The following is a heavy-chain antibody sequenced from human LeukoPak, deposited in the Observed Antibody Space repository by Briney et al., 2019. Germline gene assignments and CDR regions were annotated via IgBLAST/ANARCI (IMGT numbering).Heavy chain of an antibody. D-gene: IGHD1-1*01. CDR2: ISADGSYT. CDR3: ATANSGPDI. CDR1: GFTFSSYW. V-gene: IGHV3-74*01. Sequence: GGSLRLSCAASGFTFSSYWMHWVRQAPGKGLVWVTRISADGSYTLYADPVKGRFTISRDNAKNTLYLQMNSLRAEDTAVYYCATANSGPDIWGQGTTVTVSS. J-gene: IGHJ3*02.